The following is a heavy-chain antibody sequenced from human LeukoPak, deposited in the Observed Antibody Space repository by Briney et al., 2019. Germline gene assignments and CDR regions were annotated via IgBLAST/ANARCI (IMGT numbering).Heavy chain of an antibody. V-gene: IGHV1-18*01. J-gene: IGHJ4*02. CDR3: GRVPATVVTRGDF. Sequence: ASVRVSCKASGYTFSNYGISWVRQAPGQGLEWMGWISAYNGNKNYVQKFQGRVTMTTDTSTTTAFMELRSLRSDDTAVYYCGRVPATVVTRGDFWGQGTLVTVSS. CDR1: GYTFSNYG. CDR2: ISAYNGNK. D-gene: IGHD4-23*01.